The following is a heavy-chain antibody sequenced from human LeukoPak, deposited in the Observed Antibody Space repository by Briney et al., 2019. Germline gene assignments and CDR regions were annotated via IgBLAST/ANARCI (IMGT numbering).Heavy chain of an antibody. Sequence: GRSLRLSCAASGFTFSSYAMDWARQAPGKGREWVAVISYDGTNKYYADSVKGGFTISGDNSKNTLYLQMNSLRAEDTAVYYCARVGAVVIAPYNWFDRWGQGTLVTVSS. CDR2: ISYDGTNK. CDR3: ARVGAVVIAPYNWFDR. J-gene: IGHJ5*02. V-gene: IGHV3-30*04. D-gene: IGHD2-21*01. CDR1: GFTFSSYA.